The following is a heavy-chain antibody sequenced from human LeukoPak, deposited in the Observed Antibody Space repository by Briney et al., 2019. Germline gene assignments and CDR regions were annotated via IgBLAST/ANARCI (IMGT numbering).Heavy chain of an antibody. CDR3: ARGMYGDYVFYYMDV. J-gene: IGHJ6*03. CDR2: IYYSGST. Sequence: SETLSLTCTVSGGSISSSSYYWGWIRQPPGKGLEWIGSIYYSGSTYYNPSLKSRVTISVDTSKNQFSLKLSSVTAADTAVYYCARGMYGDYVFYYMDVWGKGTTVTVSS. CDR1: GGSISSSSYY. V-gene: IGHV4-39*07. D-gene: IGHD4-17*01.